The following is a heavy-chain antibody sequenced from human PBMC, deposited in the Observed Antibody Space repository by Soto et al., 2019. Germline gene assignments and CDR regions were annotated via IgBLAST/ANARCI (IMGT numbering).Heavy chain of an antibody. J-gene: IGHJ4*02. CDR2: IYYSGST. CDR3: ARGGWRPIDY. V-gene: IGHV4-59*08. Sequence: QVQLQESGPGLAKPSETLSLTCTVSGGSISTYYWSWIRQPPGKGLEWTGYIYYSGSTNYNPSLTRXAXTXXDTSKNPFSLKLRSVTAADTAVYYCARGGWRPIDYWGQGTLVTVSS. D-gene: IGHD3-3*01. CDR1: GGSISTYY.